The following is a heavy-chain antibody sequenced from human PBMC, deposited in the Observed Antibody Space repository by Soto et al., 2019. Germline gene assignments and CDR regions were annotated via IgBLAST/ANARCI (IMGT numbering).Heavy chain of an antibody. CDR2: MNPNSGNT. V-gene: IGHV1-8*01. CDR3: ARGPDHVYYYYYYMGV. Sequence: QVQLVQSGAEVKKPGASVKVSCKASGYSFTSYEIYWVRQATGQGLEWMGWMNPNSGNTGYSQKLQGRITMTTNTSISTAYMKLLSISSQDTAAYYCARGPDHVYYYYYYMGVWGKGTTVTGYS. J-gene: IGHJ6*03. CDR1: GYSFTSYE.